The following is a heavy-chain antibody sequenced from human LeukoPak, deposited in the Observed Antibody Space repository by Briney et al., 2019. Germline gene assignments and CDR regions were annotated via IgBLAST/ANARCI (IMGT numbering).Heavy chain of an antibody. CDR3: AQDWWGSYLS. CDR1: GFTYASYA. Sequence: GGSLRLSYAASGFTYASYAMHWARQAPGKGLEYVSLIYGDGGTTHYADSVKGRFSISRDNSKNSLYLQMNSLRTEDTAFYYCAQDWWGSYLSWGRGTLVTVSS. D-gene: IGHD1-26*01. J-gene: IGHJ4*02. CDR2: IYGDGGTT. V-gene: IGHV3-43*02.